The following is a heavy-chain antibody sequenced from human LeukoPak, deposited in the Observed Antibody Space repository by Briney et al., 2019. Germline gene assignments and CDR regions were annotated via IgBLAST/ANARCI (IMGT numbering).Heavy chain of an antibody. CDR3: ARDVHGDYGSGWFDP. V-gene: IGHV1-69*05. CDR1: GGTFNNSA. D-gene: IGHD4-17*01. J-gene: IGHJ5*02. Sequence: SVKVSCKTSGGTFNNSAISWVRQAPGQGLEWLGGIMPLFGTAGYAQKFQGRVTITKDESTRTVYLELTSLTSDDTAVYYCARDVHGDYGSGWFDPWGLGTLVSVSS. CDR2: IMPLFGTA.